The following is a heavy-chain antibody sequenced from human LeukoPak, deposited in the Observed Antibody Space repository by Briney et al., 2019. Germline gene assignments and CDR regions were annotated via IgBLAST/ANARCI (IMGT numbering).Heavy chain of an antibody. D-gene: IGHD3-22*01. V-gene: IGHV3-23*01. CDR1: GFTFGSYA. CDR3: AKDISSGYYFDY. Sequence: GGSLRLSCAASGFTFGSYALNWVRQAPGKGLEWVSAISGDDGSTYHIDSVKGRFTISRDNSKNTLYLQMNSLRAEDTALYYCAKDISSGYYFDYWGQGTLVTVSS. CDR2: ISGDDGST. J-gene: IGHJ4*02.